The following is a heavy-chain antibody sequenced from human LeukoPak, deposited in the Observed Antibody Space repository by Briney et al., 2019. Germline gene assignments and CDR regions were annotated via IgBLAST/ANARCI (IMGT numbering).Heavy chain of an antibody. J-gene: IGHJ6*02. Sequence: GGSLRLSCAASGFTFSSYWMSWVRQAPGKGLEWVANIKQDGSEKYYVDSVKGRFTISRDNAKNSLYLQMNSLRAEDTAVYYCARGGDGYNYVPPPYYYGMDVWGQGTTVTVSS. CDR3: ARGGDGYNYVPPPYYYGMDV. CDR1: GFTFSSYW. V-gene: IGHV3-7*01. CDR2: IKQDGSEK. D-gene: IGHD5-24*01.